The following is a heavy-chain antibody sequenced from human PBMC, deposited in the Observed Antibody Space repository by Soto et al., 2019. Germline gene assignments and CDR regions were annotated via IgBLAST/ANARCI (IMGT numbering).Heavy chain of an antibody. CDR3: ATTLHRIAAAGPDSVGWFDH. J-gene: IGHJ5*02. Sequence: ASVKVSCKVSGYTLTELSMHWVRQAPGKGLEWMGGFDPEDGETIYAQKFQGRVTMTEDTSTDTAYMELSSLRSEDTAVYYCATTLHRIAAAGPDSVGWFDHWGQGTLVTVSS. D-gene: IGHD6-13*01. CDR2: FDPEDGET. CDR1: GYTLTELS. V-gene: IGHV1-24*01.